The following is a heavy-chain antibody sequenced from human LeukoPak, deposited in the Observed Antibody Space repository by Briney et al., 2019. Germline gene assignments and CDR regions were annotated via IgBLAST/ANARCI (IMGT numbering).Heavy chain of an antibody. V-gene: IGHV3-11*04. J-gene: IGHJ4*02. Sequence: PGGSLRLSCATSGFIFSDYYMSWIRQAPGKGLEWVSYISSSGSTIYYADSVKGRFTISRDNAKNSLYLQMNSLGAEDTAVYYCARDGDLDYSDSRWGQGTLVTVSS. CDR1: GFIFSDYY. D-gene: IGHD4/OR15-4a*01. CDR2: ISSSGSTI. CDR3: ARDGDLDYSDSR.